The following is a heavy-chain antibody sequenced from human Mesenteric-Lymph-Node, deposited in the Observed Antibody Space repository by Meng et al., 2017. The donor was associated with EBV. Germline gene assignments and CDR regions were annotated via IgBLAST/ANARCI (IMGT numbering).Heavy chain of an antibody. D-gene: IGHD4-17*01. CDR3: AGGDYVNQFNY. J-gene: IGHJ4*02. V-gene: IGHV4-30-2*06. CDR2: VHHSGLT. Sequence: LQLQGSGSGLVKPSQTLSRTCTVSGGSVNSGGYSWSWIRQSPEKGLEWIGYVHHSGLTYYNPSLETRVIISLERSKNQFSLKLTSVTAADTAVYYCAGGDYVNQFNYWGQGTLVTVSS. CDR1: GGSVNSGGYS.